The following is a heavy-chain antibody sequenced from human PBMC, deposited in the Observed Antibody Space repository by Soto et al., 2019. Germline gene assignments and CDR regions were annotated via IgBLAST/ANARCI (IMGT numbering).Heavy chain of an antibody. J-gene: IGHJ5*02. CDR1: GFLFSTST. CDR2: ISSRGTDI. D-gene: IGHD4-17*01. V-gene: IGHV3-30*14. CDR3: ATLGRADYPPLAA. Sequence: LRLSCEASGFLFSTSTLNWVRRAPGKGLEWVAEISSRGTDIYYADSVKGRFTISRDNSKNTLYLLLDRVKSDDTAVYFCATLGRADYPPLAAWGQGTLVTVSS.